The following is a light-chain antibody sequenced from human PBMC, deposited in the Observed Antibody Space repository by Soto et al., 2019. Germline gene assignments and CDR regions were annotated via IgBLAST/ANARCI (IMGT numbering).Light chain of an antibody. CDR2: YDD. Sequence: QSVLTQPPSVSAAPRQRVTISCSGSSSNIGNNAVNWYQQFPGKAPKLLIYYDDLLPSGVSDRFSGSKSGTSASLAISGLQSEDEADYYCAAWDDSLNGGVFGGGTKLTVL. CDR3: AAWDDSLNGGV. J-gene: IGLJ3*02. CDR1: SSNIGNNA. V-gene: IGLV1-36*01.